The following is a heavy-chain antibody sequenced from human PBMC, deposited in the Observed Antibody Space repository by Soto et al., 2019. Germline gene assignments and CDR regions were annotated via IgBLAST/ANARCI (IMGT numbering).Heavy chain of an antibody. V-gene: IGHV6-1*01. CDR2: TYYRSKWYN. Sequence: PSQTLSLTCAISGDSVSSNSAAWNWIRQSPSGGLEWLGRTYYRSKWYNDYAVSVRSRININPDTSKNQFSLRLNSQIPEDTAVYYCVRDLWANGKPQMALDIWGQGTMVTVSS. J-gene: IGHJ3*02. D-gene: IGHD2-8*01. CDR3: VRDLWANGKPQMALDI. CDR1: GDSVSSNSAA.